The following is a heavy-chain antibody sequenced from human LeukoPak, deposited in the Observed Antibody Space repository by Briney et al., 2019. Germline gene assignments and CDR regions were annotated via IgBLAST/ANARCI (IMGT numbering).Heavy chain of an antibody. CDR1: GDSVSSNSAA. CDR2: TYYRSKWYS. D-gene: IGHD1-20*01. J-gene: IGHJ5*02. CDR3: ARDGITGKGSFDP. Sequence: SQTLSLTCAISGDSVSSNSAAWNWIRQSPSRGLEWLGRTYYRSKWYSNYALSVKSRITINPDTSRNQFSLQLNSMTPEDTAVYYCARDGITGKGSFDPWGQGTLVTVSS. V-gene: IGHV6-1*01.